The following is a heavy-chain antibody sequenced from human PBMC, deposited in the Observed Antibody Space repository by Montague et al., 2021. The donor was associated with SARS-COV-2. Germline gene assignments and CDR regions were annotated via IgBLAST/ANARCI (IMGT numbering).Heavy chain of an antibody. CDR2: TYYSGVA. Sequence: SETLSLTCTVSGDSMRSSYWNWIRQPPGKGLEYIGYTYYSGVANYNPSLRSRVTISLDTSKNQFSLNLRSVTAADTAVYYCARSVVGGTYRHTRWFDPRGQGTLVTVFS. CDR3: ARSVVGGTYRHTRWFDP. V-gene: IGHV4-59*13. J-gene: IGHJ5*02. D-gene: IGHD3-16*02. CDR1: GDSMRSSY.